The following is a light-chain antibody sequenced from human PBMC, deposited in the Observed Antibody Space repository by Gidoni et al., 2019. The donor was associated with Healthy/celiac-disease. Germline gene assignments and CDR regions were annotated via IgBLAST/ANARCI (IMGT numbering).Light chain of an antibody. CDR2: WAS. CDR1: QSVLYSSNNKNY. V-gene: IGKV4-1*01. J-gene: IGKJ1*01. Sequence: DIVITRSPDPLAGSLGERATINCKSSQSVLYSSNNKNYLAWYQQKPGQPPKLLIYWASTRESGVPDRFSGSGSGTDFTLTISSLQAEDVAVYYCQQYYSTPRTFGQGTKVEIK. CDR3: QQYYSTPRT.